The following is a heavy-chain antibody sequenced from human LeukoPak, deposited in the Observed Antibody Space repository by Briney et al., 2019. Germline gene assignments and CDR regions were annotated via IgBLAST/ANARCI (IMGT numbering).Heavy chain of an antibody. CDR2: IKQDGSEK. J-gene: IGHJ4*02. Sequence: GGSLRLSCAASGFTFSSYWMSWVRQAPGKGLEWVANIKQDGSEKYSVDSVKGRFIIARDNAKNSLYLQMNSLRAEDTAVYYCARDSDRNSYDYWGQGTLVTVSS. V-gene: IGHV3-7*01. D-gene: IGHD6-6*01. CDR3: ARDSDRNSYDY. CDR1: GFTFSSYW.